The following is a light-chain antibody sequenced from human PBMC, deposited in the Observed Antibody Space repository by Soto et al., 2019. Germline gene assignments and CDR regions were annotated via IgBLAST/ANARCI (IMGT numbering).Light chain of an antibody. CDR1: QSVSSN. Sequence: EIVMTQSPATLSVSPGERATLSCRASQSVSSNLAWYQQKPGQAPRLLIYGASTRATGIPARFSGNGSGTEFTLTISSLRSEDFAVYYCQQYNKWQTFGQVTRWIS. V-gene: IGKV3-15*01. CDR3: QQYNKWQT. CDR2: GAS. J-gene: IGKJ1*01.